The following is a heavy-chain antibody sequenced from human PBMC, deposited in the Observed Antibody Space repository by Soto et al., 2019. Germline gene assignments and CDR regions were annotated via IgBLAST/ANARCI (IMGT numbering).Heavy chain of an antibody. D-gene: IGHD3-10*01. J-gene: IGHJ4*02. CDR1: GGAFNGYY. CDR3: ARAGAALVRGSIGGFDY. Sequence: QVHLQQWGAGLLKPSETLSLTCAVNGGAFNGYYWTWIRQSPGKGLQWIGEINHSGTVDYNPSLKGRVTFSIDTSKKQFSLPLTSVTAAVTAVYYCARAGAALVRGSIGGFDYWGQGTLVTVSS. V-gene: IGHV4-34*01. CDR2: INHSGTV.